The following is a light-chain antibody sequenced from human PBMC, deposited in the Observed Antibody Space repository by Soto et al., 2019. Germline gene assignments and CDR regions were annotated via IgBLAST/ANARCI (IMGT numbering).Light chain of an antibody. CDR2: SNN. J-gene: IGLJ1*01. CDR1: SCNIGSNT. V-gene: IGLV1-44*01. Sequence: QSVLTQPPSASGTPGQRVTISCSGSSCNIGSNTVNWYQQLPGTAPKLLIYSNNQRPSGVPDRFSGSKSGPSASLAISGLQAEDEADYYCASWDDSLNGHYVFGTGTKLTVL. CDR3: ASWDDSLNGHYV.